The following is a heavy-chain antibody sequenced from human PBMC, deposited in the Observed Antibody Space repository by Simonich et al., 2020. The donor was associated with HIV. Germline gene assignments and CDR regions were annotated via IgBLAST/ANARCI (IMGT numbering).Heavy chain of an antibody. V-gene: IGHV4-39*01. D-gene: IGHD3-10*01. CDR1: GGSISSSIYY. CDR3: ARRWREQFGSGSRFFDY. J-gene: IGHJ4*02. CDR2: IFDSGTT. Sequence: QLQLQESGPGLVKPSETLSLTCTVSGGSISSSIYYWGWIRQPPGKGLEWIGSIFDSGTTYYNPSLKSRVTLSVDTSKNQFSLKLKSVTAADTAVYYCARRWREQFGSGSRFFDYWGQGTLVTVSS.